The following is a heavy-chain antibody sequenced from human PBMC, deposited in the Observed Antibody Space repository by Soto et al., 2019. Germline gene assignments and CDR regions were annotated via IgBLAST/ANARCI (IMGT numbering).Heavy chain of an antibody. CDR3: VKDPSDGYYFDY. V-gene: IGHV3-23*01. CDR1: GFTFSSHA. Sequence: EVQLLESGGGLVQPGGSLRLSCAASGFTFSSHARTWVRQAPGKGLEWVSSISSSGSSTYYADSVKGRFTISRDNSKNTLYLQMNSLRAEDTAVYYCVKDPSDGYYFDYWGQGTLVTISS. D-gene: IGHD2-21*01. J-gene: IGHJ4*02. CDR2: ISSSGSST.